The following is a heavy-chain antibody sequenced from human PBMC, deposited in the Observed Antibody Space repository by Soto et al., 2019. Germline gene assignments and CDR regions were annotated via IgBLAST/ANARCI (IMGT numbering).Heavy chain of an antibody. CDR3: ARHFVAVVIKGWGY. J-gene: IGHJ4*02. CDR2: TYYNGNA. Sequence: QLQLQESGPGLVKPSETLSLTCTVSGGSIDRSNYYWDWIRRPPGKGLEWIGTTYYNGNAYYYPSINSPGTMPGDTSKTQASLKLISVTAADTAVYYCARHFVAVVIKGWGYWGQGTLVTVSS. V-gene: IGHV4-39*01. CDR1: GGSIDRSNYY. D-gene: IGHD3-22*01.